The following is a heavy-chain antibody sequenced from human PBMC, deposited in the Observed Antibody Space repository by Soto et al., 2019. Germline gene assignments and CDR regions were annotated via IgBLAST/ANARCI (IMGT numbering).Heavy chain of an antibody. J-gene: IGHJ5*02. CDR3: ARESGQILNWFDP. D-gene: IGHD3-3*01. V-gene: IGHV4-34*01. CDR2: INHSGST. Sequence: SETLSLTCAVYGGSFSGYYWSWIRQPPGKGLEWIGEINHSGSTNYDPSLKSRVTISVDTSKNQFSLKLSSVTAADTAVYYCARESGQILNWFDPWGQGTLVTVSS. CDR1: GGSFSGYY.